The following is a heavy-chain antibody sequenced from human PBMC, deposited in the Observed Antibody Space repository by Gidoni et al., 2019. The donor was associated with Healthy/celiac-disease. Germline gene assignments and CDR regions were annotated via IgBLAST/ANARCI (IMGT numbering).Heavy chain of an antibody. CDR3: AKEYHSGYDWGQYDY. CDR2: ISWDGGST. D-gene: IGHD5-12*01. Sequence: EVQLVESGGVVVQPGGSLRLSCAASGFTFVDYTMHWVRQAPGKGLEWVSLISWDGGSTYYADSVKGRFTISRDNSKNSLYLQMNSLRTEDTALYYCAKEYHSGYDWGQYDYWGQGTLVTVSS. V-gene: IGHV3-43*01. J-gene: IGHJ4*02. CDR1: GFTFVDYT.